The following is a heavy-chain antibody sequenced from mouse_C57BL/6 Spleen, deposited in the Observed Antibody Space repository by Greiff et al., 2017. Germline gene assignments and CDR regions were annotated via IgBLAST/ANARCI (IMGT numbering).Heavy chain of an antibody. V-gene: IGHV5-17*01. D-gene: IGHD1-1*01. CDR1: GFTFSDYG. CDR2: ISSGSSTN. CDR3: ARSRYYYGSSYYFDY. J-gene: IGHJ2*01. Sequence: EVLLVESGGGLVKPGGSLKLSCAASGFTFSDYGMHWVRQAPEKGLEWVAYISSGSSTNYYADTVKGRVTISRDNAENTLFLQITSLRSEDTAIYYCARSRYYYGSSYYFDYWGQGTTLTVST.